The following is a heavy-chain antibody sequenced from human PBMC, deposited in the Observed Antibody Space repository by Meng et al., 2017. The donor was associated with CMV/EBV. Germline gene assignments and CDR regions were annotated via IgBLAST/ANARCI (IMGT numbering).Heavy chain of an antibody. CDR3: ARDAYYYGSGSYSEVDY. J-gene: IGHJ4*02. D-gene: IGHD3-10*01. CDR2: ISSSSSYI. V-gene: IGHV3-21*01. CDR1: GFTFSSYS. Sequence: GGSLRLSCAASGFTFSSYSMNWVRQAPGKGLEWVSSISSSSSYIYYADSVKGRFTISRDNAKNSLYLQMNSPRAEDTAVYYCARDAYYYGSGSYSEVDYWGQGTLVTVSS.